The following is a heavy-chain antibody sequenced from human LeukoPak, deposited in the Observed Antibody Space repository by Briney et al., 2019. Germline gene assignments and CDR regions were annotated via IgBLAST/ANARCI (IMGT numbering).Heavy chain of an antibody. CDR1: GGSISSGGYY. CDR2: IYHSGST. CDR3: ARVRKPVAGTPLYYFDY. V-gene: IGHV4-30-2*01. J-gene: IGHJ4*02. Sequence: SETLSLTCTVSGGSISSGGYYWSWIRQPPGKGLEWIGYIYHSGSTYYNPSLKSRITISVDRSKNQFSLKLSSVTAADTAVYYCARVRKPVAGTPLYYFDYWGQGTLVTVSS. D-gene: IGHD6-19*01.